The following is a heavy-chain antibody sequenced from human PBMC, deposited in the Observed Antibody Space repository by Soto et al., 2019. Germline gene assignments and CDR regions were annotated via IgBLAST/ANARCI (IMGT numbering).Heavy chain of an antibody. D-gene: IGHD2-21*02. V-gene: IGHV5-51*01. Sequence: GESLKISCKGSGYSFTSYWIGWVRQMPGKGLEWMGIIYPGDSDTRYSPSFQGQVTISADKSISTAYLLWSSLKASDTAIFYFAIFGKYCGGDCYPPFHYYGMAVWGQGTRVTVP. J-gene: IGHJ6*02. CDR1: GYSFTSYW. CDR2: IYPGDSDT. CDR3: AIFGKYCGGDCYPPFHYYGMAV.